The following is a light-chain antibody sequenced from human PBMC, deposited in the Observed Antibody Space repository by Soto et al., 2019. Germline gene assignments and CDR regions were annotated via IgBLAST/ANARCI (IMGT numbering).Light chain of an antibody. Sequence: DIQMTQSPSTLSASVGDRVTITCRARQSISIWLAWYQQKPGKAPKLLIYDASILESGVPSRFSGSGSGTEFPLTISSLQPDDFATYYCQQYNSYRTFGQGTKV. V-gene: IGKV1-5*01. J-gene: IGKJ1*01. CDR1: QSISIW. CDR3: QQYNSYRT. CDR2: DAS.